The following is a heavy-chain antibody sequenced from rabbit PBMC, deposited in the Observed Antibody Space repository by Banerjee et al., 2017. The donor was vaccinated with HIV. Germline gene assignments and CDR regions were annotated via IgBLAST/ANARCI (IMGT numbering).Heavy chain of an antibody. CDR2: IYGGEGRT. CDR1: GFSLSTYY. CDR3: ARAAGYAGYGYATGFDL. J-gene: IGHJ4*01. V-gene: IGHV1S7*01. D-gene: IGHD6-1*01. Sequence: QLKETGGGLVTPGGTLTLSCTVSGFSLSTYYMSWVRQAPGKGLEWIGTIYGGEGRTYYASWVNGRFTLSSDNAQNTVDLQMTSLTAADTATYFCARAAGYAGYGYATGFDLWGPGTLVTVS.